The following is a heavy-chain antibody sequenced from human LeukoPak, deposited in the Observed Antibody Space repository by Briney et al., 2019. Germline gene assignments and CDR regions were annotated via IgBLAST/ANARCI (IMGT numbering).Heavy chain of an antibody. V-gene: IGHV4-39*07. CDR3: ARVQVMRYFDY. D-gene: IGHD2-8*01. Sequence: SETLSLTCTVSGDFISGSSYYWGWIRQPPGKGLEWIGSIYYSGTTYYNPSLKSRVTISVDTSKNQFSLKLSSVTAADTAVYYCARVQVMRYFDYWGQGTLVTVSS. CDR1: GDFISGSSYY. CDR2: IYYSGTT. J-gene: IGHJ4*02.